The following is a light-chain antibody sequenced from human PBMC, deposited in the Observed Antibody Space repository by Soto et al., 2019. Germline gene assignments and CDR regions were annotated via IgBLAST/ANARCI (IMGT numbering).Light chain of an antibody. V-gene: IGKV1-5*01. CDR2: GAS. CDR1: QNINNW. Sequence: DTQMTQSPSTLSASVGDTVTITCRARQNINNWLAWYQQKPEKVPKLLIYGASTLEDGVPSRFSGSRSGTEFTLTINILQPDDFATYYCQRYDGYFGQGTRLET. J-gene: IGKJ5*01. CDR3: QRYDGY.